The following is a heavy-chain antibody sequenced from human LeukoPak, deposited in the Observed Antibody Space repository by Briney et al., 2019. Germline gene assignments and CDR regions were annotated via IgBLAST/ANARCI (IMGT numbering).Heavy chain of an antibody. CDR2: INHSGST. Sequence: PSETLSLTCAVYGGSFSGYYWSWIRQPPGKGLEWIGEINHSGSTNYNPSLESRVTISVDTSKNQFSLKLSSVTAADTAVYYCAAGELNGDYYDSSGYYYEYWGQGTLVTVSS. D-gene: IGHD3-22*01. J-gene: IGHJ4*02. V-gene: IGHV4-34*01. CDR3: AAGELNGDYYDSSGYYYEY. CDR1: GGSFSGYY.